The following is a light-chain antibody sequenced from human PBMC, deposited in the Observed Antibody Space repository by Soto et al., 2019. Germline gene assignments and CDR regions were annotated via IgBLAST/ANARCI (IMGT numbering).Light chain of an antibody. CDR1: QNIRNW. CDR2: DAS. J-gene: IGKJ5*01. Sequence: DIEMTQSPSTLSGSVGDSVTITCRASQNIRNWLAWYKRKPGKAPNPLIYDASSLKSGVPARLSGSASGTEFTLTISRLKPDDFATYYCQQYNTYSTFGQGTRLEIK. V-gene: IGKV1-5*01. CDR3: QQYNTYST.